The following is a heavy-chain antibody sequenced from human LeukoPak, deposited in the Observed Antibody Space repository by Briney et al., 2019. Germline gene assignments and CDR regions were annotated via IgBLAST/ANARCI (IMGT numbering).Heavy chain of an antibody. J-gene: IGHJ5*02. CDR2: ISFDGSNQ. D-gene: IGHD6-13*01. V-gene: IGHV3-30*18. CDR3: AKGVAAAGTHLGPWFDP. CDR1: GFSFSSYG. Sequence: PGGSLRLSCAASGFSFSSYGIHWVRQAPGKGLEWVAVISFDGSNQYYADSVKGRFTISRDNSKNTLFLQMNSLRAEDTAVYYCAKGVAAAGTHLGPWFDPWGQGTLVTVSS.